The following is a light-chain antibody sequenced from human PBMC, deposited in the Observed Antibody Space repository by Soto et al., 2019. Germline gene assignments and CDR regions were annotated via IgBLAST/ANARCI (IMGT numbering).Light chain of an antibody. CDR2: GAS. V-gene: IGKV3-15*01. J-gene: IGKJ1*01. CDR1: QSVSGN. CDR3: QQYNDWPWT. Sequence: EIVMTQSPATLSVSPGEGATLSCRASQSVSGNLAWYQQKPGQAPRLLINGASTRATGVPARFSGSGSGTEFTLTISSLQSEDFAAYYCQQYNDWPWTFDQGTKVEIK.